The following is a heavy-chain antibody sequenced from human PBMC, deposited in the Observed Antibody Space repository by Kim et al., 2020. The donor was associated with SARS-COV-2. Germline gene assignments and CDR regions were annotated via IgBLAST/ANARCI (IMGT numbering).Heavy chain of an antibody. D-gene: IGHD3-22*01. V-gene: IGHV4-39*01. Sequence: SETLSLTCTVSGGSISSSSYYWGWIRQPPGKGLEWIGSIYYSGSTYYNPSLKSRVTISVDTSKNQFSLKLSSVTAADTAVYYCARLTNYYDSSGYYYPNLNWFDPWGQGTLVTVSS. CDR3: ARLTNYYDSSGYYYPNLNWFDP. CDR1: GGSISSSSYY. J-gene: IGHJ5*02. CDR2: IYYSGST.